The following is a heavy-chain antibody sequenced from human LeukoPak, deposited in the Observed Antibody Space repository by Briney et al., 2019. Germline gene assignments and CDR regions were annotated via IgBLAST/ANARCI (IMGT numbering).Heavy chain of an antibody. CDR2: IYSGGNT. D-gene: IGHD1-26*01. CDR1: GFTVSSNY. CDR3: ARDAYSGTYSFDY. V-gene: IGHV3-53*01. J-gene: IGHJ4*02. Sequence: GGSLRLSCAASGFTVSSNYMSWVRQAPGKGLEWVSVIYSGGNTYYADSVTGRFTISRDSSKNTMYLQMNSLRAEDTAVYYCARDAYSGTYSFDYWGQGTLVTVSS.